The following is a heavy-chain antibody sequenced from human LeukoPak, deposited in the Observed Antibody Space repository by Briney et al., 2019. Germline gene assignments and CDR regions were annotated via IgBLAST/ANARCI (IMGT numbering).Heavy chain of an antibody. V-gene: IGHV4-38-2*01. CDR1: GYSISSGYY. CDR2: IYHSGST. CDR3: AGQSSWGPGPSI. J-gene: IGHJ3*02. Sequence: PSETLSLTCAVSGYSISSGYYWGWIRQPPGKGLEWIGSIYHSGSTYYNPSLKSRVTISVDTSKNQFSLKLSSVTAADTAVYYCAGQSSWGPGPSIWGQGTMVTVSS. D-gene: IGHD7-27*01.